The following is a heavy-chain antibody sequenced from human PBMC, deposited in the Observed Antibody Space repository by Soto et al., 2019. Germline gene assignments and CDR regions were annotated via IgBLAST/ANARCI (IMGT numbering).Heavy chain of an antibody. CDR1: GGTFSRHA. D-gene: IGHD4-17*01. CDR2: IIPIVDAT. V-gene: IGHV1-69*12. J-gene: IGHJ3*02. CDR3: AGAPPNDNGDPDALDI. Sequence: QVQLVQSGTEVKKPGSSVKVSCKASGGTFSRHAVSWVRQAPGQGLEWMGAIIPIVDATNDAQKFQDRVTINADESASPVFMELRSLRSEDTAIYFCAGAPPNDNGDPDALDIWGQGTMVIVSS.